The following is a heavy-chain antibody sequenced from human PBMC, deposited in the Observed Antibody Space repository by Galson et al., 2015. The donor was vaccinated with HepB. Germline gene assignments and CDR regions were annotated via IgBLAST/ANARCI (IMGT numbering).Heavy chain of an antibody. CDR2: ISSNGDRT. V-gene: IGHV3-64*02. Sequence: SLRLSCAASEFTFSRYAMHWVRQAPGKGLEYVSAISSNGDRTYYADSVKGRFTVSRDNSKSTLYLQMGSLGPEDMAVYYCARDYSSGWYYFDYWGQGTLVAVSS. J-gene: IGHJ4*02. D-gene: IGHD6-19*01. CDR1: EFTFSRYA. CDR3: ARDYSSGWYYFDY.